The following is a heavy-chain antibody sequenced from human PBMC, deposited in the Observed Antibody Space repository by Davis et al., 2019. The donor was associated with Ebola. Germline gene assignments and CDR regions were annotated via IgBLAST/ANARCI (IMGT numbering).Heavy chain of an antibody. CDR1: GASVSSGAYY. V-gene: IGHV4-61*08. D-gene: IGHD1-1*01. CDR3: ARAQFPTTSDH. J-gene: IGHJ4*02. Sequence: SETLSLTCTVSGASVSSGAYYWSWIRQPPGKGLEWIGYIYYSGSTNYNPSLKSRVTISVDTSKNQFSLKLSSVTAADTAVYYCARAQFPTTSDHWGQGTLVTVSS. CDR2: IYYSGST.